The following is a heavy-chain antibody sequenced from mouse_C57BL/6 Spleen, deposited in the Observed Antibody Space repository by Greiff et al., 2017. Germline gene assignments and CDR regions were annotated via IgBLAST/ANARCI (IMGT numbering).Heavy chain of an antibody. CDR3: ARRIYGSSFYYAMDY. Sequence: EVHLVEPGGGLVKPGGSLKLSCAASGFTFSDYGMHGVGQAQERGREWVAYISSGSSTSYYSDTVQGRFTISRDNTKNTLFLQMTSLRSEDTAMYYCARRIYGSSFYYAMDYWGQGTSVTVSS. V-gene: IGHV5-17*01. CDR2: ISSGSSTS. CDR1: GFTFSDYG. J-gene: IGHJ4*01. D-gene: IGHD1-1*01.